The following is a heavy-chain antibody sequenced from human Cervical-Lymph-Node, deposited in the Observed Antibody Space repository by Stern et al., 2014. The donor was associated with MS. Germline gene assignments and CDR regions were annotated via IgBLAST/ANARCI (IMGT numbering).Heavy chain of an antibody. CDR1: GGSVSSSSHY. CDR3: ARALPQSSGIGVSYYFDY. V-gene: IGHV4-39*01. D-gene: IGHD6-19*01. Sequence: VQLVESGPGLVKPSETLSLTCTVSGGSVSSSSHYWAWIRQPPGKWLEXLGGMYYAGNTYYTPSLRSRVPLSVDTSKTQVSLNLISVTAADTAVYYCARALPQSSGIGVSYYFDYWGQGALVTVSS. CDR2: MYYAGNT. J-gene: IGHJ4*02.